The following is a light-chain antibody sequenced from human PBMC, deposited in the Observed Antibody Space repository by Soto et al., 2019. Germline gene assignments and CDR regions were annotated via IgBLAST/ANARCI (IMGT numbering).Light chain of an antibody. V-gene: IGKV3-20*01. CDR2: DTS. J-gene: IGKJ5*01. CDR3: QQYGTSEII. Sequence: EIVLTQPPGTLSLSPGETATLSCRASQTLSNSFIAWYQQKPGQAPRLLIYDTSSRATGVPDRYSASGSGTDFTLTISRLEPEDFAVFFCQQYGTSEIIFGQGTRLEIK. CDR1: QTLSNSF.